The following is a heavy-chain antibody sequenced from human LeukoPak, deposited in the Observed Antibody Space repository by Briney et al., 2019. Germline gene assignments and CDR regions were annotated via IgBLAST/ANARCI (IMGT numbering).Heavy chain of an antibody. Sequence: GGSLRLSCAGSGSTFSSDSMNWVRQAPGKGLEWVSYISSSGNTKHYVDSVKGRFTISRDNAKNSVYLQMNSLRNEDTAVYYCARDLTPVPTRWGQGTLVTVSP. CDR3: ARDLTPVPTR. J-gene: IGHJ4*02. CDR1: GSTFSSDS. V-gene: IGHV3-48*02. D-gene: IGHD4-17*01. CDR2: ISSSGNTK.